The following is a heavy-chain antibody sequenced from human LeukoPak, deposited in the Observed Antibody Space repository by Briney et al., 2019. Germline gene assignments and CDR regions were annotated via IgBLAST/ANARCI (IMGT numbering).Heavy chain of an antibody. CDR2: ISGSGGST. CDR3: AKVRYIAAAGTDWFDP. V-gene: IGHV3-23*01. D-gene: IGHD6-13*01. J-gene: IGHJ5*02. CDR1: GFTFSSYA. Sequence: GGSLRLSCATSGFTFSSYAMSWVRQAPGKGLEWVSAISGSGGSTYYADSVKGRFTISRDNSKNTLYLQMNSLRAEDTAVYYCAKVRYIAAAGTDWFDPWGQGTLVTVSS.